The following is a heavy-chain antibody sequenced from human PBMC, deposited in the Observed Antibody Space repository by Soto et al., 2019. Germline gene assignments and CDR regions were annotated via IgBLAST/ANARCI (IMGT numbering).Heavy chain of an antibody. Sequence: SLKVSCKASGGTFSSYAISWVRQAPGQGLEWMGGISPIFGTANYAQKFQGRVTITADESASTAYMELSSLRSEDTAVYYCARTSRRRATFYGMDVWGQGTTVTVSS. V-gene: IGHV1-69*13. CDR1: GGTFSSYA. CDR3: ARTSRRRATFYGMDV. D-gene: IGHD6-6*01. CDR2: ISPIFGTA. J-gene: IGHJ6*02.